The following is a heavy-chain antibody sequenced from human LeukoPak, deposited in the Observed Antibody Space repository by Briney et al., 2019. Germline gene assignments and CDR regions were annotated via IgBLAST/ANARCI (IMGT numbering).Heavy chain of an antibody. Sequence: GGSLRLSCAVSGFTFSTYNMNWVRQAPGKGLERVSYISSGSDPIYYADSVKGRFTISRDNAQNSLYLQMNSLRAEDTAVYHCARLNWHNGYYFDYWGQGSPVTVSS. J-gene: IGHJ4*02. D-gene: IGHD1/OR15-1a*01. CDR1: GFTFSTYN. CDR2: ISSGSDPI. CDR3: ARLNWHNGYYFDY. V-gene: IGHV3-48*01.